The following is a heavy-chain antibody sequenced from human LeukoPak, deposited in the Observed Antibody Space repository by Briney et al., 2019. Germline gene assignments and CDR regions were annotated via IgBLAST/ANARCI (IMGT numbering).Heavy chain of an antibody. CDR1: GYSITSTYW. CDR2: LHHSGST. J-gene: IGHJ4*02. CDR3: ARVGGDDSTGHYSVDY. D-gene: IGHD3-22*01. V-gene: IGHV4-38-2*01. Sequence: SETLSLTCAVSGYSITSTYWWGWIRQTPGRGLEWIGSLHHSGSTSYSPSLKSRVTISVDTSKNQFSLRLSSVPAADTAVYYCARVGGDDSTGHYSVDYWGQGTLVTVSS.